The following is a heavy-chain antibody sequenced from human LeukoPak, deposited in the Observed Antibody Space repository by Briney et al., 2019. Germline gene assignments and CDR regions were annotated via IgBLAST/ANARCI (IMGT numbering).Heavy chain of an antibody. D-gene: IGHD4-17*01. J-gene: IGHJ4*02. CDR1: GFTFSSYG. CDR2: IRYDGSNK. CDR3: AKDQVYGDSNFDY. Sequence: PGGSLRLSCAASGFTFSSYGMHWVRQAPGKGLEWVAFIRYDGSNKYYADSVKGRFTISRDNSKNTLYLQMNSLRAEDTAVYYCAKDQVYGDSNFDYWGQGTLVTVSS. V-gene: IGHV3-30*02.